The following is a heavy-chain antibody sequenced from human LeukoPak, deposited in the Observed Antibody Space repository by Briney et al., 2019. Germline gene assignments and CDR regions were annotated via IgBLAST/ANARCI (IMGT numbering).Heavy chain of an antibody. V-gene: IGHV3-11*01. Sequence: GGSLRLSCAVSGFTFSDYYMSWIRQAPGKGLEWVSYISSSGNTIYYADSVKGRFTISGDNTKNSLYLQMNSLRAEDTAVYYCARDGAAVTTHLGFFQHWGQGTLVTVSS. CDR2: ISSSGNTI. CDR3: ARDGAAVTTHLGFFQH. J-gene: IGHJ1*01. D-gene: IGHD4-17*01. CDR1: GFTFSDYY.